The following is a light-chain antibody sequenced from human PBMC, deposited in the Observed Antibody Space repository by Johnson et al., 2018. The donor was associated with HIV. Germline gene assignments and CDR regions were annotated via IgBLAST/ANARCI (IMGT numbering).Light chain of an antibody. V-gene: IGLV1-51*02. Sequence: QSVLTQPPSVSAAPGQKVTISCSGSSSNIGNNYVSWYQQLPGTAPKLLIYENNKRPSGIPDRFSGSKSGTSATLGITGLQTGDEADYYCGTGDSSLTTSYGLGTGTKVIVV. J-gene: IGLJ1*01. CDR1: SSNIGNNY. CDR2: ENN. CDR3: GTGDSSLTTSYG.